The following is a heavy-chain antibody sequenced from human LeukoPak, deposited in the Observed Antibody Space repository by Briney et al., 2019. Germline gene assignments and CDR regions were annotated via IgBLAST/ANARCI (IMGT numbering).Heavy chain of an antibody. CDR1: GGSISSYY. CDR2: IYTSGST. J-gene: IGHJ5*02. V-gene: IGHV4-4*07. Sequence: SETLSLTCTVSGGSISSYYWSWIRQPAGKGLEWIGRIYTSGSTDYNPSLKSRVTMSIDTTKNQFSLKLSSVTAADTGVYYCARDGGTRLGFDPWGQGTLVTVSS. CDR3: ARDGGTRLGFDP. D-gene: IGHD3-16*01.